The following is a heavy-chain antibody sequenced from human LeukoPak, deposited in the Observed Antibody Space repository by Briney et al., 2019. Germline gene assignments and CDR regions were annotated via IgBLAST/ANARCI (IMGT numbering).Heavy chain of an antibody. D-gene: IGHD3-22*01. CDR3: ARVSDGSGFGDY. CDR1: VFTFTNYV. Sequence: PGRSLRLSCVASVFTFTNYVIHWVRQAPGEGREWVAVISSDGINKYYADSAKGRFTISRDNSKNTLYLQMNSLRAEDTAVYYCARVSDGSGFGDYWGQGTLVTVSS. V-gene: IGHV3-30-3*01. J-gene: IGHJ4*02. CDR2: ISSDGINK.